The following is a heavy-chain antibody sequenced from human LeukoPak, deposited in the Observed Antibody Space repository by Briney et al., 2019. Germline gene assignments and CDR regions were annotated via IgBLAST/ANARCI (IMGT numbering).Heavy chain of an antibody. Sequence: GGSLRLSCAASGFTVGSNYMSWVRQAPGKGLEWVAFIRYDGSNKYYADSVKGRFTISRDNSKNTLYLQMNSLRAEDTAVYYCAKDEYSGSSLDYWGQGTLVTVSS. CDR3: AKDEYSGSSLDY. D-gene: IGHD1-26*01. CDR2: IRYDGSNK. V-gene: IGHV3-30*02. CDR1: GFTVGSNY. J-gene: IGHJ4*02.